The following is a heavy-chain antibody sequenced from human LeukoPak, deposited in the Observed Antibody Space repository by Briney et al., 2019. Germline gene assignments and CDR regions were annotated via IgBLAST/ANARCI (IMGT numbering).Heavy chain of an antibody. Sequence: SLRLSRAPSGFTFSDHYMDWVRQALGNTLEGVGRSRYKAHSHTTEYAASVKGRFTVSRDDSQSSLYLQMNSLKIEDTAVYYCVRTFNGTWAHFDYWGQGALVTVSS. D-gene: IGHD2-8*01. CDR3: VRTFNGTWAHFDY. CDR2: SRYKAHSHTT. V-gene: IGHV3-72*01. CDR1: GFTFSDHY. J-gene: IGHJ4*02.